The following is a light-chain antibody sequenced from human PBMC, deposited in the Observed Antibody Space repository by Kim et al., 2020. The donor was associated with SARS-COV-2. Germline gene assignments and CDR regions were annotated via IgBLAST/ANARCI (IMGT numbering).Light chain of an antibody. CDR1: QSVSSY. CDR3: QQRSNWPPVLT. V-gene: IGKV3-11*01. CDR2: DTS. J-gene: IGKJ4*01. Sequence: EIVLTQSPATLSLSPGERATLSCRASQSVSSYLAWSQQKPGQAPRLLIYDTSNRATGIPARFSGSGSGTDFTLTISSLEPEDFAVYYCQQRSNWPPVLTFGGGTKVEI.